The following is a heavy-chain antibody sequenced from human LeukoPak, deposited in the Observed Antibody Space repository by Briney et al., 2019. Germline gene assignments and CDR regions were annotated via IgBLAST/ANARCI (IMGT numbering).Heavy chain of an antibody. CDR1: GFTLGSYA. J-gene: IGHJ6*03. V-gene: IGHV3-23*01. D-gene: IGHD5-18*01. CDR3: ARAVRGGTNNSYNYFYMDL. CDR2: VTGSGGST. Sequence: PGGSLRLSCGASGFTLGSYAMTWVRQAPGKGLEWVSTVTGSGGSTYYADSVRGRFSVSRVNAEKTVYLQLNSLRSDDTAVYYCARAVRGGTNNSYNYFYMDLWGKGTPVTVSS.